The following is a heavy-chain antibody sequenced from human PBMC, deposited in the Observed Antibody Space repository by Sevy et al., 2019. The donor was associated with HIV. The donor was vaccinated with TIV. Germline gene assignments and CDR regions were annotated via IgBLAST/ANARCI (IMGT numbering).Heavy chain of an antibody. CDR2: IYYNGHI. CDR1: GGSITSLY. V-gene: IGHV4-59*11. CDR3: AREGSSGWYGELDY. Sequence: SETLSLTCTVSGGSITSLYWNWIRQPPGKGLEWIANIYYNGHINYNPSLKSRVTLSLDTSKNQFSLRLSSVTAADTAMYYCAREGSSGWYGELDYWGQGTLVTVSS. D-gene: IGHD6-19*01. J-gene: IGHJ4*02.